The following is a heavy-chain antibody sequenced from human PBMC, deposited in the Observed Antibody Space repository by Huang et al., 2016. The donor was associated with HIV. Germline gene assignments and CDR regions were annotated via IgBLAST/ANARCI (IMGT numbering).Heavy chain of an antibody. J-gene: IGHJ4*02. Sequence: QVQLVQSGAEVKTPGSSVKVSCKASGGTFNNYAISWVRQAPGQGLEWMGGISPMVGSANSPQKVQDRVTITADESTSTAYMEMSRLRSEDTAIYYCARGQLGSYGDYDVLYWGQGTLVTVSS. CDR1: GGTFNNYA. CDR2: ISPMVGSA. V-gene: IGHV1-69*13. D-gene: IGHD4-17*01. CDR3: ARGQLGSYGDYDVLY.